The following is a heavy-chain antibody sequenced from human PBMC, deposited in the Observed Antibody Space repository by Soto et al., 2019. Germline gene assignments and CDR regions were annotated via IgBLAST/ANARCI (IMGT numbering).Heavy chain of an antibody. D-gene: IGHD3-10*01. V-gene: IGHV4-59*08. CDR3: ARRLGGVFDI. J-gene: IGHJ3*02. CDR2: IYYSGST. Sequence: QVQLQESGPGLVKPSETLSLTCTVSGGSISSYYWSWIRQPPGKGLEWIGYIYYSGSTNYNPSLXAXVXIXXATSKTQFSLKLSSVAAADTAVYYCARRLGGVFDIRGQGTMVTVSS. CDR1: GGSISSYY.